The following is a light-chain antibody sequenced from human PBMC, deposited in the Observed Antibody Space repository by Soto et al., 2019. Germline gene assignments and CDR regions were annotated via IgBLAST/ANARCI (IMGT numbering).Light chain of an antibody. CDR3: AAWDGSLNGLYV. CDR1: SSNVGSLS. CDR2: STF. Sequence: QSVLTQAPSASGTPGQRVTISCSGSSSNVGSLSVDWYQHLPGTAPKLLIHSTFQRPSGVPDRFSGSKSGTSASLAINGLQSEDEADYYCAAWDGSLNGLYVFGTGTKLTVL. V-gene: IGLV1-44*01. J-gene: IGLJ1*01.